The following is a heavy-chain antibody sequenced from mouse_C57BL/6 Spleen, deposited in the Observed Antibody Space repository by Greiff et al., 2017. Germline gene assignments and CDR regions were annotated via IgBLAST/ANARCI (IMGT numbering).Heavy chain of an antibody. CDR3: ARCGYGSSYDWYFDV. CDR1: GYAFSSYW. D-gene: IGHD1-1*01. J-gene: IGHJ1*03. CDR2: IYPGDGDT. V-gene: IGHV1-80*01. Sequence: VQLQESGAELVKPGASVKISCKASGYAFSSYWMNWVKQRPGKGLEWIGQIYPGDGDTNYNGKFKGKATLTADKSSSTAYMQLSSLTSEDSAVYFCARCGYGSSYDWYFDVWGTGTTVTVSS.